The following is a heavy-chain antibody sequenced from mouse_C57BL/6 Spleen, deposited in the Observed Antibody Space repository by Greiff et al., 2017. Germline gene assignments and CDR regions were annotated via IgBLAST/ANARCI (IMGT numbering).Heavy chain of an antibody. CDR1: GFTFSDYG. CDR3: ARPYYDGDYDSYAMDY. J-gene: IGHJ4*01. Sequence: EVMLVESGGGLVKPGGSLKLSCAASGFTFSDYGMHWVRQAPAKGLEWVAYISSGSSTIYYADTVKGRFTISRDNAKNTLFLQMTSLRSEDTAMDYCARPYYDGDYDSYAMDYWGQGTSVTVSA. V-gene: IGHV5-17*01. CDR2: ISSGSSTI. D-gene: IGHD2-3*01.